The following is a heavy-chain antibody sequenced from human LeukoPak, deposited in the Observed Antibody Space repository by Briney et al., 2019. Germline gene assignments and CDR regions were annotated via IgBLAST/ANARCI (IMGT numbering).Heavy chain of an antibody. V-gene: IGHV1-24*01. CDR2: FDPEDGET. CDR1: GYTLTELS. D-gene: IGHD4-23*01. J-gene: IGHJ6*02. CDR3: ATPGTVIKEMGPYYYYGLDV. Sequence: GASVKVSCKVSGYTLTELSMHWVRQAPGKGFEWMGGFDPEDGETIYAQKFQGRVTMTEDTSTDTAYMELSSLRSEDTAVYYCATPGTVIKEMGPYYYYGLDVWGQGTTVTVSS.